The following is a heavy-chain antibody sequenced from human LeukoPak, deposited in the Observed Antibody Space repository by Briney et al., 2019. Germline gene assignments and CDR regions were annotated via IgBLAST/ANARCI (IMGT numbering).Heavy chain of an antibody. CDR2: IKQDRSEK. V-gene: IGHV3-7*01. D-gene: IGHD3-3*01. Sequence: GGSLRLSRAASGFTFTNYWMSWVRQAPGKGLELVANIKQDRSEKYYVDSVKGRFTISRDNAKNSLYLQMSSLRAEDTAVYYCARLREIPVFGVVTKSTSYFDYWGQGTLVTVSS. CDR1: GFTFTNYW. CDR3: ARLREIPVFGVVTKSTSYFDY. J-gene: IGHJ4*02.